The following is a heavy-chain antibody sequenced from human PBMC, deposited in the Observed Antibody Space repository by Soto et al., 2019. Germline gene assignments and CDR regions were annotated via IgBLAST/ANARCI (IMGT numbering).Heavy chain of an antibody. CDR3: AALRQDSSGWYYLVY. Sequence: QVQLVESGGGVVQPGRSLRLSCAASGFTFRNYGMHWVRQAPGKGLEWVAVIWYDGSNKYYADSVKGRFTISRDNSKKTLYLQLNSLRAEDTAVDYGAALRQDSSGWYYLVYCCQGTLVSVSS. V-gene: IGHV3-33*08. CDR1: GFTFRNYG. J-gene: IGHJ4*01. CDR2: IWYDGSNK. D-gene: IGHD6-19*01.